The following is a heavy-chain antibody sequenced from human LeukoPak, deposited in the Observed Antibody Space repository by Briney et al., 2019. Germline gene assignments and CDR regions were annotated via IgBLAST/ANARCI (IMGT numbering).Heavy chain of an antibody. Sequence: ASVKVSCKASGYTFTSYDINWVRQATGQGLEWMGWMNPNSGNTGYAQKFQGRVTMTRNTSISTAYMELNSLRAEDTAVYYCARAEYDSSLGFAYWGQGTLVTVSS. J-gene: IGHJ4*02. CDR2: MNPNSGNT. V-gene: IGHV1-8*01. CDR1: GYTFTSYD. CDR3: ARAEYDSSLGFAY. D-gene: IGHD3-22*01.